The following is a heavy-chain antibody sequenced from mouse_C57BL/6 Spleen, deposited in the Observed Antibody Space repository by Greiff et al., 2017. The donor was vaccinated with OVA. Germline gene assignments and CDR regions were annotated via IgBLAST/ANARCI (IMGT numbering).Heavy chain of an antibody. CDR2: IYPGSGST. Sequence: QVQLQQPGAELVKPGASVKMSCKASGYTFTSYWITWVKQRPGQGLEWIGDIYPGSGSTNYNAKFKSKATLTVDTSSSTAYLQLSSLTSEDAAVYYCDRPCSSTVEATDWYFDVWGTGTTVTVSA. D-gene: IGHD1-1*01. CDR1: GYTFTSYW. CDR3: DRPCSSTVEATDWYFDV. J-gene: IGHJ1*03. V-gene: IGHV1-55*01.